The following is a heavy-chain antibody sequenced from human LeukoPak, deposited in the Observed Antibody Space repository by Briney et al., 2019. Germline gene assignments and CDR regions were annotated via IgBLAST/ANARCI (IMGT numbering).Heavy chain of an antibody. Sequence: GGSLRLSCAASGFSFSSYEMNWVRQAPGKGLEWVSYISLSGSRKYYADSVKGRFTISRDDAKNSLDLQMNRLSAEDTAVYYCVTESFSGWTQFDYWGQGTLVTVSS. CDR2: ISLSGSRK. D-gene: IGHD6-19*01. J-gene: IGHJ4*02. CDR3: VTESFSGWTQFDY. V-gene: IGHV3-48*03. CDR1: GFSFSSYE.